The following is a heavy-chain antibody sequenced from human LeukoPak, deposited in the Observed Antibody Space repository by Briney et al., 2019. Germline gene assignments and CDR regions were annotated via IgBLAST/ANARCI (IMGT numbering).Heavy chain of an antibody. CDR1: GGSISSYY. CDR2: MDTSGST. CDR3: ARGQLVFDY. Sequence: SETLSLTCTVSGGSISSYYWNWIRQPAGKGLEWTGRMDTSGSTNYNPSLKSRVTISVDRSKNQFSLKLSSVTAADTAVYYCARGQLVFDYWGQGTLVTVSS. J-gene: IGHJ4*02. V-gene: IGHV4-4*07. D-gene: IGHD6-13*01.